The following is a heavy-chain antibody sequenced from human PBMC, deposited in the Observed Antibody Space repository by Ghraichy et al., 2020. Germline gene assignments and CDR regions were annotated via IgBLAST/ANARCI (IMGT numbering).Heavy chain of an antibody. D-gene: IGHD4-17*01. J-gene: IGHJ5*02. CDR1: GFTFSSYS. CDR3: ARDSTNYGDDWFDP. CDR2: ISSSSSTI. V-gene: IGHV3-48*02. Sequence: GGSLRLSCAASGFTFSSYSMNWVRQAPGKGLEWVSYISSSSSTIYYADSVKGRFTISRDNAKNSLYLQMNSLRDEDTAVYYCARDSTNYGDDWFDPWGQGTLVTVSS.